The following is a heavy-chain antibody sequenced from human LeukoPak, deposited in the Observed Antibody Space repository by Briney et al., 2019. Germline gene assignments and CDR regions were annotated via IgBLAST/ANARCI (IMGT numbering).Heavy chain of an antibody. CDR2: ISYDGSNK. J-gene: IGHJ4*02. CDR1: GFTFRSYA. V-gene: IGHV3-30*18. CDR3: VKDRSPGIAVAGTGYYFDY. Sequence: PGGSLRLSCAASGFTFRSYAMHWVRQAPGKGLEWVAVISYDGSNKYQTDSVKGRFTISRDNSKNTLYLQVDSLGAEDTAVYYCVKDRSPGIAVAGTGYYFDYWGQGTLVTVSS. D-gene: IGHD6-19*01.